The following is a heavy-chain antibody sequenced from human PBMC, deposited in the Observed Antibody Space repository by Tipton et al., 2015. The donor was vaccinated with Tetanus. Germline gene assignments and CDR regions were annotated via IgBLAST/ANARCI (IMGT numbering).Heavy chain of an antibody. V-gene: IGHV3-23*01. D-gene: IGHD4-17*01. CDR2: IGGSGGAS. CDR1: GFMFSSYT. J-gene: IGHJ4*02. Sequence: SLRLSCAASGFMFSSYTMSWVRQAPGKGLECVSAIGGSGGASYYADSVKGRFTISRDNSKNALYLQMNSLRAEDTAVYYCAKLGAVTTPAYWGQGTLVTVSS. CDR3: AKLGAVTTPAY.